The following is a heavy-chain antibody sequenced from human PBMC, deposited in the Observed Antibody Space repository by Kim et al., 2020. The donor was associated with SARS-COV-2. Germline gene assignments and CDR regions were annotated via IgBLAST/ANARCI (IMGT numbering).Heavy chain of an antibody. CDR1: GFTFSSFS. V-gene: IGHV3-48*04. CDR3: ARGRDRAPDY. CDR2: IGVRGSSI. J-gene: IGHJ4*02. Sequence: GGSLRLSCAASGFTFSSFSMNWVRQAPGKGLEWVSYIGVRGSSIFFADSVKGRFTISRDNAQNSLYLQMNSLRAEDTAVYYCARGRDRAPDYWGQGTLVT.